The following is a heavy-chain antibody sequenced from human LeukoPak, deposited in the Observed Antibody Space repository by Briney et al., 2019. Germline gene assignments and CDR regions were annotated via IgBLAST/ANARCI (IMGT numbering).Heavy chain of an antibody. D-gene: IGHD5-12*01. CDR1: GFTFSSYS. J-gene: IGHJ4*02. V-gene: IGHV3-21*01. Sequence: GGSLRLSCAASGFTFSSYSMNWVRQAPGKGLEWVSSISSSSSYIYYADSVKGRFTISRDNSKNTLYLQMNSLRAEDTAVYYCARDRWDIVANFDYWGQGTLVTVSS. CDR3: ARDRWDIVANFDY. CDR2: ISSSSSYI.